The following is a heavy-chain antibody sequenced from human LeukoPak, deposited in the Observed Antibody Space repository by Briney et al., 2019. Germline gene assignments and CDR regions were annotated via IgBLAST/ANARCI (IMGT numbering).Heavy chain of an antibody. CDR2: MNPNSGNT. D-gene: IGHD2-21*01. CDR1: GYTFTGYY. CDR3: ARKRVSLYYYYGMDV. J-gene: IGHJ6*02. Sequence: ASVKVSCKASGYTFTGYYMHWVRQATGQGLEWMGWMNPNSGNTGYAQKFQGRVTMTRNTSISTAYMELSSLRSEDTAVYYCARKRVSLYYYYGMDVWGQGTTVTVSS. V-gene: IGHV1-8*02.